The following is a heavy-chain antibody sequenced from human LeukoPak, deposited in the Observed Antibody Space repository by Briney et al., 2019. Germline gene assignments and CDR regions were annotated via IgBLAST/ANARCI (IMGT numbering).Heavy chain of an antibody. Sequence: SETLSLTCTVSGGSISSSIYYWGWIRQPPGKGLEWIGSIYYSGSTYYNPSLKSRVTISVDTSKNQFSLKLSSVTAADTAVYYCASPTIAVAVSYWGQGTLVTVSS. V-gene: IGHV4-39*01. J-gene: IGHJ4*02. CDR3: ASPTIAVAVSY. D-gene: IGHD6-19*01. CDR2: IYYSGST. CDR1: GGSISSSIYY.